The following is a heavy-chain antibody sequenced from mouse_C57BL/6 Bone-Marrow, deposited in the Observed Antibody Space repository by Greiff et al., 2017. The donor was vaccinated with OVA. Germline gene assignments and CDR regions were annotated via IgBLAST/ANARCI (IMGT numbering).Heavy chain of an antibody. D-gene: IGHD2-3*01. CDR3: ASHGGGYYHGYFDV. Sequence: EVHLVESGGDLVKPGGSLKLSCAASGFTFSSYGMSWVRQTPDKRLEWVATISSGGSYTYYPDSVKGRFTISIDNAKNTLYLQMSRLKSEDTAMYYCASHGGGYYHGYFDVWGTGTTVTVSA. CDR1: GFTFSSYG. CDR2: ISSGGSYT. J-gene: IGHJ1*03. V-gene: IGHV5-6*01.